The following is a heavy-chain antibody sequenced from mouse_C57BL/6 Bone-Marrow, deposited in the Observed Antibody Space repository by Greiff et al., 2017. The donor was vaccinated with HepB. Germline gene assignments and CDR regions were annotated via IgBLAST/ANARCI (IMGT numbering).Heavy chain of an antibody. CDR2: ISYDGSN. Sequence: DVKLQESGPGLVKPSQSLSLTCSVTGYSITSGYYWNWIRQFPGNKLEWMGYISYDGSNNYNPSLKNRISITRDTSKNQFFLKLNSVTTEDTATYYCARDHYSNYVWFAYWGQGTLVTVSA. CDR1: GYSITSGYY. V-gene: IGHV3-6*01. D-gene: IGHD2-5*01. J-gene: IGHJ3*01. CDR3: ARDHYSNYVWFAY.